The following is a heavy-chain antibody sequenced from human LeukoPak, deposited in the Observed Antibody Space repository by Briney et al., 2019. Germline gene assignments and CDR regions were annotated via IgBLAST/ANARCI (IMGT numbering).Heavy chain of an antibody. CDR2: ISPNSGGT. CDR3: ARGCSSTTCYTSGFDY. Sequence: ASVKVSCKASGYTFTSYDINWVRQATGQGLEWMGWISPNSGGTNYAQKFQGRVTMTRDTSISTAYMELSSLRSDDTAVYYCARGCSSTTCYTSGFDYWGQGTLVTVSS. V-gene: IGHV1-2*02. J-gene: IGHJ4*02. D-gene: IGHD2-2*02. CDR1: GYTFTSYD.